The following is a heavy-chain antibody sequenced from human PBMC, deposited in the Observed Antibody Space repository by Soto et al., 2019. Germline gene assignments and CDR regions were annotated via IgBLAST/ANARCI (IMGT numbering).Heavy chain of an antibody. CDR2: IKQDGSEK. Sequence: EVQLVESGGGLVQPGGSLRLSCAASGFTFSSYWMSWVRQAPGKGLEWVANIKQDGSEKYYVDSVKGRFTISRDNAKNSLYLQMNSLRAEDTAVYYCARWGRGHTVTTFWVRYYYGMDVWGQGTTVTVSS. V-gene: IGHV3-7*05. D-gene: IGHD4-4*01. CDR1: GFTFSSYW. J-gene: IGHJ6*02. CDR3: ARWGRGHTVTTFWVRYYYGMDV.